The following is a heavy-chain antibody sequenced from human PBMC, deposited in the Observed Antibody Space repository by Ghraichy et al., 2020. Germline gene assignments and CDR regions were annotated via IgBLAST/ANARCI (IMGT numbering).Heavy chain of an antibody. Sequence: GGSLRLSCAASGFTFDDYAMYWVRQAPGKGLEWVSLIAGDGSSTYYADSVNGRFTIFRDNSKNSLDLQMNRLRTEDTALYYCAKDESVRAWYNYYYYMDVWGKGTTVTVSS. J-gene: IGHJ6*03. CDR3: AKDESVRAWYNYYYYMDV. CDR1: GFTFDDYA. V-gene: IGHV3-43*02. CDR2: IAGDGSST. D-gene: IGHD3-10*01.